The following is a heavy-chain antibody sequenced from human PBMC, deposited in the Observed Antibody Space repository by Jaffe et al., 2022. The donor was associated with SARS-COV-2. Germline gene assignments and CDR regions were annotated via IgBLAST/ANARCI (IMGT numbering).Heavy chain of an antibody. CDR3: ARDHYGDYDFDY. CDR1: GFTFSRYN. J-gene: IGHJ4*02. CDR2: IGRNGYSI. D-gene: IGHD4-17*01. V-gene: IGHV3-48*02. Sequence: EVQLVESGGGLVQPGGSLRLSCAASGFTFSRYNMNWVRQAPGKGLEWVSNIGRNGYSIYFADSVKGRFTISRDNAKNSLYLQMNSLRDEDTAVYYCARDHYGDYDFDYWGQGTLVTVSS.